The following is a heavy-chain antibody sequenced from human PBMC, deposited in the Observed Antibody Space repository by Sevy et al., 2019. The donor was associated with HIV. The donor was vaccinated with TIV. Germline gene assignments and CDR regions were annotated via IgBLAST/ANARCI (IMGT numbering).Heavy chain of an antibody. V-gene: IGHV3-74*01. Sequence: GGYLRLSCAASGFTFSSNWMHWVRQAPGKGLVRVSRINSDGSSTNYADSVKGRFTISRDNAKNTLYLQMNSLRAEDTAVYYCARDAFVLVTTGGKKDGYFQHWGQGALVTVSS. CDR1: GFTFSSNW. J-gene: IGHJ1*01. D-gene: IGHD4-17*01. CDR2: INSDGSST. CDR3: ARDAFVLVTTGGKKDGYFQH.